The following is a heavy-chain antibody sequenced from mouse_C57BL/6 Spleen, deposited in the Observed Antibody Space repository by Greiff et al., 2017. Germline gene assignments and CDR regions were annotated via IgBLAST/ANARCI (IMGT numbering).Heavy chain of an antibody. CDR3: ARSRTGEVAY. D-gene: IGHD4-1*01. CDR2: IYPGDGDT. Sequence: VQLQQSGAELVKPGASVKISCKASGYAFSRYWMNWVKQRPGKGLEWIGQIYPGDGDTNYNGKFKGKATLTADKSSSTAYMQLSSLTSEDSAVYFCARSRTGEVAYWGQGTLVTVSA. J-gene: IGHJ3*01. CDR1: GYAFSRYW. V-gene: IGHV1-80*01.